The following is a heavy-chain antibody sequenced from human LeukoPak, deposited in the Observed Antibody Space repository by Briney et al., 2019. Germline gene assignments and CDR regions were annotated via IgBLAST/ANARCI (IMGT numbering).Heavy chain of an antibody. V-gene: IGHV3-7*01. Sequence: QPGGSLRLSCAASGFTVRSYWMSWVRQAPGKGLEWVANIKQDGSEKYYVDSVKGRFTISRDNAKNSLYLQMNSLRAEDTAMYYCVRDGGRLNFGNGASFDYWGQGTLVTVSS. CDR2: IKQDGSEK. J-gene: IGHJ4*02. CDR3: VRDGGRLNFGNGASFDY. CDR1: GFTVRSYW. D-gene: IGHD3-10*01.